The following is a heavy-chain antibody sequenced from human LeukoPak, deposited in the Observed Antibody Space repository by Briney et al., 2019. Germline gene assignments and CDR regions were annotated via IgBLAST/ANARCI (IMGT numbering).Heavy chain of an antibody. D-gene: IGHD6-13*01. Sequence: GGSLRLSCAASGFSFSNYEMNWVRQAPGKGLEWVSSISSSSSTIYYADSVRGRFTISRDNAKNSLYLQMNTLRDEDTAVYYCARERRGIAAADIDYWGQGTLVTVSS. CDR3: ARERRGIAAADIDY. CDR2: ISSSSSTI. J-gene: IGHJ4*02. CDR1: GFSFSNYE. V-gene: IGHV3-48*02.